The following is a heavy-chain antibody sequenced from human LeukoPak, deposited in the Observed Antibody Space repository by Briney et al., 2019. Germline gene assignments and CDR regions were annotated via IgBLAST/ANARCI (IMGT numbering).Heavy chain of an antibody. J-gene: IGHJ3*02. CDR2: ISYDGSNK. CDR3: ARDHRGHDFWSEAFDI. CDR1: GFTFSSYA. V-gene: IGHV3-30-3*01. D-gene: IGHD3-3*01. Sequence: GGSLRLSCAASGFTFSSYAMHWVRQAPGKGLEWVAVISYDGSNKYYADSVKGRFTISRDNSKNTLYLQMNSLRAEDTAVYYCARDHRGHDFWSEAFDIWGQGTMVTVSS.